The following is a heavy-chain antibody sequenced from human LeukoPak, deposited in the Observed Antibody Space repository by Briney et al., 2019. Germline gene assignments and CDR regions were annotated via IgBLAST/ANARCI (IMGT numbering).Heavy chain of an antibody. D-gene: IGHD6-13*01. CDR3: ARDIAAAVDY. J-gene: IGHJ4*02. CDR2: INSDGSST. V-gene: IGHV3-74*01. Sequence: GGSLRLSCAASGFSISNFWMHWVRQAPGKGLVWVSRINSDGSSTNYADSVKGRFTISRDNAKNTLYLQMNSLRAEDTAIYYCARDIAAAVDYWGQGTLVTVSS. CDR1: GFSISNFW.